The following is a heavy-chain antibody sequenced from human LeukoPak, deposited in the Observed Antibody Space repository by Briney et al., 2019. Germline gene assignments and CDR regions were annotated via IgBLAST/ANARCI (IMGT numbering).Heavy chain of an antibody. D-gene: IGHD2-15*01. CDR3: AKNPAPYCSGGSCYVDD. J-gene: IGHJ4*02. CDR2: IGGSSGSP. Sequence: GGSLRLSCAASGFTFSSYAMSWVRQAPGKGLEWVSAIGGSSGSPYYADSVKGRFTISRDNSKNTLYLQMNSLRAEDTAVYYCAKNPAPYCSGGSCYVDDWGQGTLVTVSS. CDR1: GFTFSSYA. V-gene: IGHV3-23*01.